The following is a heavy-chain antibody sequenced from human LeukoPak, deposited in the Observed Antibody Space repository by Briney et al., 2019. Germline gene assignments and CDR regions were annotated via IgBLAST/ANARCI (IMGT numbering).Heavy chain of an antibody. J-gene: IGHJ4*02. CDR3: ARLVVSSWYHEVLLGRDY. V-gene: IGHV4-39*01. Sequence: SETLSLTCTVSGGSINSRPYSWGWIRQPPGKGLGWLGSFYYSGSTYYKPSLKSRVTISVDTSKNQFSLKLSSVTAADTAVYYCARLVVSSWYHEVLLGRDYWGQGTLVTVSS. D-gene: IGHD6-13*01. CDR1: GGSINSRPYS. CDR2: FYYSGST.